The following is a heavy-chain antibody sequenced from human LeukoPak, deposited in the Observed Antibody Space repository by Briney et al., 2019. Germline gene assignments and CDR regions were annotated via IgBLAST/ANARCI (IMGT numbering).Heavy chain of an antibody. J-gene: IGHJ5*02. CDR1: GYTFTSYA. Sequence: ASVKVSCKASGYTFTSYAMHWVRQAPGQRLEWMGWIYAGNGNTKYSQKFQGRVTITRDTSASTAYMELSSLRSEDTAVYYCARVSFDYDILTGYSPWGQGTLVTVSS. V-gene: IGHV1-3*01. CDR3: ARVSFDYDILTGYSP. CDR2: IYAGNGNT. D-gene: IGHD3-9*01.